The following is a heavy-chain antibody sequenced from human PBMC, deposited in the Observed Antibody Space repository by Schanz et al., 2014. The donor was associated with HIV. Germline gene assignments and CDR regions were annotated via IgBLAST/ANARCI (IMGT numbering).Heavy chain of an antibody. D-gene: IGHD5-18*01. J-gene: IGHJ6*02. CDR3: RGYRFSYGVDF. V-gene: IGHV3-72*01. CDR1: GFIFSDHF. Sequence: PGGSLRLSCTTSGFIFSDHFMGWVRRAPGKGLEWVAHSRVKSDSYATEYAASVTGRFSISRDDSKNSVYLQMNSRNIEDTAVYYCRGYRFSYGVDFWGQGTTVTVS. CDR2: SRVKSDSYAT.